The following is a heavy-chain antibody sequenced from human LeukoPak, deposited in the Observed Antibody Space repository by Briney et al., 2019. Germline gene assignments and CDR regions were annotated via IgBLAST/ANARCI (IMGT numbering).Heavy chain of an antibody. V-gene: IGHV4-38-2*02. CDR3: ARTNDYDSSGYYSWDYYYYMDV. CDR2: IYHSGST. Sequence: SETLSLTCTVSGYSISSGFYWDWIRQPPGKGLEWIASIYHSGSTYYNPSLKSRVTISVDTSKNQFSLKLSSVTAADTAVYYCARTNDYDSSGYYSWDYYYYMDVWGKGTTVTVSS. J-gene: IGHJ6*03. CDR1: GYSISSGFY. D-gene: IGHD3-22*01.